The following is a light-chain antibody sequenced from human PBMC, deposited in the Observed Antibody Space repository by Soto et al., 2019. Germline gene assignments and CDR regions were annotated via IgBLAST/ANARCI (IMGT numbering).Light chain of an antibody. CDR2: DAS. V-gene: IGKV3-20*01. Sequence: EIVLTQSPGTLSLSPGERATLSCRASQSVGNNYLAWYQQKPGQAPRLLIYDASSRATGIPDRFSGSGSGTDFTLTISRLEPEDFAVYYCQQYGSTPLTCGGGTKVEIK. J-gene: IGKJ4*01. CDR1: QSVGNNY. CDR3: QQYGSTPLT.